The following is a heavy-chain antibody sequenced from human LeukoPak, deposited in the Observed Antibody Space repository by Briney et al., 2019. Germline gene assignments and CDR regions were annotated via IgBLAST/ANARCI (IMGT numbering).Heavy chain of an antibody. V-gene: IGHV3-21*01. CDR2: ISSSSSYI. CDR1: GFTFSSYS. D-gene: IGHD2-21*01. CDR3: AREAHIVDSFDY. J-gene: IGHJ4*02. Sequence: PGGSLRLSGAASGFTFSSYSMNWVRQAPGKGLEWVSSISSSSSYIYYADSVKGRFTISRDNAKNSLYLQMNSLRAEDTAVYYCAREAHIVDSFDYWGQGTLVTVSS.